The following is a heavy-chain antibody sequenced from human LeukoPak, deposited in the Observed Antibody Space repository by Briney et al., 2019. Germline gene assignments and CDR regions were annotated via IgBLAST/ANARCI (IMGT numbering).Heavy chain of an antibody. Sequence: KASETLSLTCTVSGGSISTYYWNWIRQPPGKGLEWIGYIYYSGSTNYNPSLTGRVTISVDTSKNQFSLKLSSATAADTAVYYCAREYNYYDSSGWDAFEIWGQGTMVTVSS. CDR1: GGSISTYY. CDR2: IYYSGST. CDR3: AREYNYYDSSGWDAFEI. V-gene: IGHV4-59*01. D-gene: IGHD3-22*01. J-gene: IGHJ3*02.